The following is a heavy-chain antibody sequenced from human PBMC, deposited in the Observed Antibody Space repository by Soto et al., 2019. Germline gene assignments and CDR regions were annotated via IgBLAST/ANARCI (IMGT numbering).Heavy chain of an antibody. CDR3: ARGGGPYGDYYQGMDV. Sequence: SETLSLTCNVSGGSMNNYYWSWIRQSPGKGLEWIAYIYYSGTSNYSPSLGGRANISIDTSKKYFSLQLNSVTAADSAVYFCARGGGPYGDYYQGMDVWGQGTTVTVSS. J-gene: IGHJ6*02. D-gene: IGHD4-17*01. V-gene: IGHV4-59*01. CDR2: IYYSGTS. CDR1: GGSMNNYY.